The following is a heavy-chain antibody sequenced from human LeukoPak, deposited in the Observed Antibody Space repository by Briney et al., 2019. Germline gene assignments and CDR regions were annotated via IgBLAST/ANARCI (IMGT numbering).Heavy chain of an antibody. CDR3: AREWAPDGSYYGARAFDI. CDR1: GFTFSSYS. J-gene: IGHJ3*02. CDR2: ISSSSSTI. D-gene: IGHD1-26*01. Sequence: GGSLRLSCAASGFTFSSYSMNWVRQAPGKGLEWVSYISSSSSTIYYADSVKGRFTISRDNAKNSLYLQMNSLRAEDTAVYYCAREWAPDGSYYGARAFDIWGQGTMVTVSS. V-gene: IGHV3-48*01.